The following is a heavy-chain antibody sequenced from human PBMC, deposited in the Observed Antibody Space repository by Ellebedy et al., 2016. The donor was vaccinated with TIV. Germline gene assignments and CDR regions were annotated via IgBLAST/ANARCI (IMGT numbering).Heavy chain of an antibody. CDR3: ARDFSDSSGYYTVLRY. CDR2: IWYDGTNK. J-gene: IGHJ4*02. D-gene: IGHD3-22*01. CDR1: GFTFSTFG. V-gene: IGHV3-33*01. Sequence: GESLKISCAASGFTFSTFGMHWVRQAPGKGLEWVAAIWYDGTNKYYADSVKGRFTISRDDSKNTLYLQMNSLKVEDTAVYYCARDFSDSSGYYTVLRYWGQGTLVTVSS.